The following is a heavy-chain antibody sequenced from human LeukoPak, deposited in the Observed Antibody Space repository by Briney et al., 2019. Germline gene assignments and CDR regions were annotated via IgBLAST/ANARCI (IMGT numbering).Heavy chain of an antibody. V-gene: IGHV3-64*01. CDR2: ISSNGGST. CDR1: GFTFSSYA. D-gene: IGHD3-16*01. Sequence: PGGSLRLSCAASGFTFSSYAMHWVRQAPGKGLEYVSAISSNGGSTYYANSVKGRFTISRDNSKNTLYLQMGSLRAEDMAVYYCARGTGGSDFDAFDIWGQGTMVTVSS. J-gene: IGHJ3*02. CDR3: ARGTGGSDFDAFDI.